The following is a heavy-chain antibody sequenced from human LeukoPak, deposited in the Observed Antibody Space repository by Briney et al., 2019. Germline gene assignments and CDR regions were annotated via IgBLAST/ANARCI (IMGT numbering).Heavy chain of an antibody. Sequence: GGSLRLSCAASGFTFSSYEMNWVRQAPGKGLEWVSYISSSGSTIYYADSVKGRFTISRDNAKNSLYLQMNSLRAEDTAVYYCARVDSSGWYWSDPWGQGTLVTVSS. CDR2: ISSSGSTI. D-gene: IGHD6-19*01. V-gene: IGHV3-48*03. CDR1: GFTFSSYE. CDR3: ARVDSSGWYWSDP. J-gene: IGHJ5*02.